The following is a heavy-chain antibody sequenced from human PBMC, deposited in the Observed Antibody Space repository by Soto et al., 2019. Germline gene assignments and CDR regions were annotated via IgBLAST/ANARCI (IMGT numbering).Heavy chain of an antibody. CDR1: GGSFSGYY. V-gene: IGHV4-34*01. CDR3: ARMGAYPQSIDS. D-gene: IGHD3-16*01. J-gene: IGHJ5*01. CDR2: INHSGST. Sequence: PSETLSLTCAVYGGSFSGYYWSWIRQPPGKGLEWIGEINHSGSTNYNPSLKSRVTISVDTSKNQFSLKLSSVTAADTAVYYCARMGAYPQSIDSRCPGTLVTGSS.